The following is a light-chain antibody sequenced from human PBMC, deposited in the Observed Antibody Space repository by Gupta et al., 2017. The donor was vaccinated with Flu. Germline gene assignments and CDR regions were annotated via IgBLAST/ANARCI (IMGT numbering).Light chain of an antibody. CDR3: QQYNSYSYT. CDR2: KAS. Sequence: DIQMTQSPSTLSASVGDRVTITCRASQGISSWLAWYQQKPGKAPKLLIYKASSIESGIPSRFSGSGSGTEFTLTISSLQPDDFATYYCQQYNSYSYTFGQGTKLEIK. J-gene: IGKJ2*01. V-gene: IGKV1-5*03. CDR1: QGISSW.